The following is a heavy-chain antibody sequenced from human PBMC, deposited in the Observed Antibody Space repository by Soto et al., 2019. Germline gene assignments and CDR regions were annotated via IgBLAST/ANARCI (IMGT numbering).Heavy chain of an antibody. CDR3: ARYSTGVDAFDI. J-gene: IGHJ3*02. CDR2: ISSGSSAI. Sequence: EVQLVESGGGLVQPGGSLRLSCAASGFTFSSYRMNWVRQAPGRGLEWVSYISSGSSAIYYADSVKGRFTISRDNAKNSLYLQMNSLRDEDTAVYYWARYSTGVDAFDIWGPGTMVTVSS. V-gene: IGHV3-48*02. CDR1: GFTFSSYR. D-gene: IGHD1-26*01.